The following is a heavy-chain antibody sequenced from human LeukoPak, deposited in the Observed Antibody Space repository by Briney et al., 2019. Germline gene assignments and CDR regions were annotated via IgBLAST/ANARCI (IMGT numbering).Heavy chain of an antibody. V-gene: IGHV3-23*01. CDR2: ISGSGGST. D-gene: IGHD3-10*01. CDR1: GFAFSSYA. J-gene: IGHJ4*02. Sequence: GGSLRLFCAASGFAFSSYAMSWVRQAPGKGLEWVSAISGSGGSTYYADSVKGRFTISRDNSKNTLYLQMNSLRADDTAVYSCAKDLGFGELSMGRFGYWGQGALVTVSS. CDR3: AKDLGFGELSMGRFGY.